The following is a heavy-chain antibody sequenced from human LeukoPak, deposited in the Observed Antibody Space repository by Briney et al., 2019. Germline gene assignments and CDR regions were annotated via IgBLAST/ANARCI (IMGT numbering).Heavy chain of an antibody. Sequence: SETLSLTCAISADSFSSHYWTWIRQSPGKGLEWIGYISYIGSTNYNPSLKSRVTISIDTSKNQFSLKLRSVTAADTAVYYCARDLVTVTKGFDIWGQGTLVTVSS. CDR1: ADSFSSHY. J-gene: IGHJ4*02. CDR2: ISYIGST. V-gene: IGHV4-59*11. D-gene: IGHD4-17*01. CDR3: ARDLVTVTKGFDI.